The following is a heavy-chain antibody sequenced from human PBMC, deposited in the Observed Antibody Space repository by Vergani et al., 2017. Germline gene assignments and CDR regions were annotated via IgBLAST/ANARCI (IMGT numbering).Heavy chain of an antibody. CDR1: GGSISSSSYY. Sequence: QLQLQESGPGLVKPSETLSLTCTVSGGSISSSSYYWGWIRQPPGKGLEWIGSIYYSGSTYYNPSLKSRVTISVDTSKNQFSLKLSSVTAADTAVYYCARQGYSSSWSDYWGQGTLVTVSS. V-gene: IGHV4-39*01. CDR2: IYYSGST. J-gene: IGHJ4*02. CDR3: ARQGYSSSWSDY. D-gene: IGHD6-13*01.